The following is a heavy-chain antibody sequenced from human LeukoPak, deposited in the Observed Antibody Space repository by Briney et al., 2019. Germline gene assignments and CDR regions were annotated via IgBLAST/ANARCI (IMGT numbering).Heavy chain of an antibody. D-gene: IGHD3-22*01. Sequence: SETLSLTCTVSGGSISSSSYYWGWIRQPPGKGLEWIGSIYYSGSTYYNPSLKSRVTISVDTSKNQFSLKLSSVTAADTAVYYCARDYYDSSGYYNYWGQGTLVTVSS. J-gene: IGHJ4*02. V-gene: IGHV4-39*02. CDR1: GGSISSSSYY. CDR3: ARDYYDSSGYYNY. CDR2: IYYSGST.